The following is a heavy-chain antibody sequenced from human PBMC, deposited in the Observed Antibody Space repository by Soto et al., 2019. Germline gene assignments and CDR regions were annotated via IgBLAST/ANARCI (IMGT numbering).Heavy chain of an antibody. CDR3: AREGPATIAADLSWFDP. CDR1: GGSINSSNW. D-gene: IGHD6-13*01. Sequence: QVQLQESGPGLVKPSGTLSLTCAVSGGSINSSNWWTWVRQPPGKGLEWIGNTYHSGNTNYNPSLKSRVTISVDKSKNQFSLRLSSVTAADTATYYCAREGPATIAADLSWFDPWGQGTLVTVSS. J-gene: IGHJ5*02. CDR2: TYHSGNT. V-gene: IGHV4-4*02.